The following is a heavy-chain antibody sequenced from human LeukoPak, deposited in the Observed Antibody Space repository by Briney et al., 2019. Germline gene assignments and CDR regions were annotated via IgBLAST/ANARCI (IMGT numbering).Heavy chain of an antibody. J-gene: IGHJ6*02. CDR2: IYTSGST. V-gene: IGHV4-4*07. D-gene: IGHD3-10*01. Sequence: SETLSLTRTVSGGSISSYYWSWIRQPAGKGLEWIGRIYTSGSTNYNPSLKSRVTMSVDTSKNQFSLKLSSVTAADTAVYYCARDPPRYYYGSGRGFPTAYYSYGMDVWGQGTTVTVSS. CDR1: GGSISSYY. CDR3: ARDPPRYYYGSGRGFPTAYYSYGMDV.